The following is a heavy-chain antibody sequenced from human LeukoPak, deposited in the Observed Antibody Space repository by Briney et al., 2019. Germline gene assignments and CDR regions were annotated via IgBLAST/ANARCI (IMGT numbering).Heavy chain of an antibody. Sequence: SETLSLTCTVSGGSISSHYWSRIRQPPGKGLEWIGYIYYSGSTNYNPSLKSRVTISVDTSKNQFSLKLSSVTAADTAVYYCARGSRCSGGSCYAYYYYYMDVWGKGTTVTVSS. J-gene: IGHJ6*03. D-gene: IGHD2-15*01. CDR3: ARGSRCSGGSCYAYYYYYMDV. CDR2: IYYSGST. V-gene: IGHV4-59*11. CDR1: GGSISSHY.